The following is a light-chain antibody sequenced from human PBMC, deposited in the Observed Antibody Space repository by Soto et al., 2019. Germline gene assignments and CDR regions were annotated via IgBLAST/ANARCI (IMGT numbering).Light chain of an antibody. CDR2: GAS. J-gene: IGKJ1*01. CDR1: LTISNNF. V-gene: IGKV3-20*01. Sequence: EIVLTQSPGTLSLSPGEGATLSCRASLTISNNFIAWYQQRAGQAPRLVIYGASTRATGIPDRFSGSGSGTDFTLTISRLEPEDFAVYYCQQYGRSGTFGQGTKVDIK. CDR3: QQYGRSGT.